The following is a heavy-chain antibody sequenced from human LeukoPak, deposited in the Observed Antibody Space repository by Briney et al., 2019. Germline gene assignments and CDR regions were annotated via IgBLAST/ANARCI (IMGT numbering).Heavy chain of an antibody. Sequence: PSETLSLTCAVYGGSFSGYYWTWIRQPPGEGLEWIGNIYYNGRTYYSPSLKSRGTISVDTSNNQFSLKLNSVTAADTAVYYCARITDRTIFGEIMHGFDVWGQGTPVTVSS. CDR2: IYYNGRT. D-gene: IGHD3-3*01. CDR1: GGSFSGYY. V-gene: IGHV4-34*01. CDR3: ARITDRTIFGEIMHGFDV. J-gene: IGHJ3*01.